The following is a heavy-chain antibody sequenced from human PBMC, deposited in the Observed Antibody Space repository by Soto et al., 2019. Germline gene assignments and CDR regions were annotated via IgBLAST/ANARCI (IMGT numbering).Heavy chain of an antibody. D-gene: IGHD6-13*01. CDR1: GGSISSYY. CDR3: GRAHRDLQQLVHYYYSMDV. Sequence: SETLSLTCTVSGGSISSYYWSWIRQPPGKGLEWIGHIHYSGSTYHNPSLKSRVTISVDTSKNQFSLKLTSVTAADTAVYYCGRAHRDLQQLVHYYYSMDVWGQGTTVTVSS. J-gene: IGHJ6*02. CDR2: IHYSGST. V-gene: IGHV4-30-4*08.